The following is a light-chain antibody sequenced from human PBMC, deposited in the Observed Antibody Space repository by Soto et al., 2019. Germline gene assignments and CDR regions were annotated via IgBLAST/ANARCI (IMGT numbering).Light chain of an antibody. Sequence: DIHMTQSPSSLSASLVYIVAITCXSSQSITRYLNWYQQKPGKAPRLLIYAASTLQSGVPSRFSGSGSDTEFTLTISSLQPEDFATYYCQQLNNYPLTFGGGTKVDIK. CDR1: QSITRY. CDR3: QQLNNYPLT. V-gene: IGKV1-9*01. J-gene: IGKJ4*01. CDR2: AAS.